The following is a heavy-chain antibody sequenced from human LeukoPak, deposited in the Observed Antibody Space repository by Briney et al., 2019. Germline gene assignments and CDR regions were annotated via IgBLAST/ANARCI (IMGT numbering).Heavy chain of an antibody. CDR3: AKSPPTYYYDSSGYYGVDYFDY. D-gene: IGHD3-22*01. CDR2: ISGSSRGT. Sequence: GGSLRLSCAASGFTFHNNGMSWVRQAPGKGLEWVSAISGSSRGTYHAESVKGRFTISRDNSKNTLYLQMNSLRAEDTAVYYCAKSPPTYYYDSSGYYGVDYFDYWGQGTLVTVSS. V-gene: IGHV3-23*01. J-gene: IGHJ4*02. CDR1: GFTFHNNG.